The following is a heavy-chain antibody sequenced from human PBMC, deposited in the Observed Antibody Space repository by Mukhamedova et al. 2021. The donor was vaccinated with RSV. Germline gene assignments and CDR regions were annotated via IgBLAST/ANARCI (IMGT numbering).Heavy chain of an antibody. V-gene: IGHV3-30-3*01. J-gene: IGHJ4*02. D-gene: IGHD6-6*01. CDR2: ISYDGSNK. Sequence: HWVRQAPGKGLEWVALISYDGSNKYYADSVKGQFTISRDNSKNTLYLQMNSLRAEDTAVYYCARGAGKYSSSPDLDYWGQGTLV. CDR3: ARGAGKYSSSPDLDY.